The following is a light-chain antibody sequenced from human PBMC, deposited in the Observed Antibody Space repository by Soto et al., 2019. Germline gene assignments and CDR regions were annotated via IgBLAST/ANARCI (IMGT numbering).Light chain of an antibody. J-gene: IGKJ5*01. Sequence: ETVLTQSQGTLSLSPGERATLSCRASQSITNNYLAWYQQKPGQAPRLLIYGASSRVTGIPDRFSGSGSGTDLTLTISRLEPEDFAVYYCQQYRTSPITFGQGTRLEIK. V-gene: IGKV3-20*01. CDR1: QSITNNY. CDR3: QQYRTSPIT. CDR2: GAS.